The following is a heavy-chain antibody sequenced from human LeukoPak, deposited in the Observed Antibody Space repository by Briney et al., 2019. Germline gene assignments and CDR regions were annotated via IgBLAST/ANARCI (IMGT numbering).Heavy chain of an antibody. J-gene: IGHJ6*02. D-gene: IGHD6-13*01. V-gene: IGHV4-59*08. CDR1: GGSISSYY. CDR3: ARRVSSWYNYYGMDV. Sequence: KASETLSLTCTVSGGSISSYYWSWIRQPPGKGLEWIGYIYYSGSTNYNPSLKSRVTISVDTSKNQFSLKLSSVTAADTAVYYCARRVSSWYNYYGMDVWGQGTTVTVSS. CDR2: IYYSGST.